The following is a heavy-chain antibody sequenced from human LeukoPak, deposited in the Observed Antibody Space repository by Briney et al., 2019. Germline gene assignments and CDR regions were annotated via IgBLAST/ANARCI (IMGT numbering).Heavy chain of an antibody. D-gene: IGHD1-26*01. J-gene: IGHJ4*02. CDR3: AKAGRVGATTEVYYFDY. V-gene: IGHV3-23*01. CDR2: ISGSGGGT. CDR1: GFTFSNYW. Sequence: GGSLRLSCAASGFTFSNYWMHWVRQAPGKGPVWVSSISGSGGGTFYADSVKGRFTTSRDDSKNTLYLQMNSLRAEDTAVYYCAKAGRVGATTEVYYFDYWGQGTLVTVSS.